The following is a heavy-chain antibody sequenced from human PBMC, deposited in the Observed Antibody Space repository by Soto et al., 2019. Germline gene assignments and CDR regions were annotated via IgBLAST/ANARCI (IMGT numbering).Heavy chain of an antibody. Sequence: QVQLVQSGAEVKKPGSSVKVSCKASGGTFSSYAISWVRQAPGQGLEWMGGIIPIFGTANYAQKFQGRVTITADESTSTDYMELSSLRSEDTAVYYCARGSPAARGHYYYYGMDVWGQGTTVTVSS. J-gene: IGHJ6*02. V-gene: IGHV1-69*01. CDR2: IIPIFGTA. CDR3: ARGSPAARGHYYYYGMDV. D-gene: IGHD6-13*01. CDR1: GGTFSSYA.